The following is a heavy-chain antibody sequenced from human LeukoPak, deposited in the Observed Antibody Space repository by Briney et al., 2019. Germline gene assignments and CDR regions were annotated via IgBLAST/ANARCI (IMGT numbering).Heavy chain of an antibody. Sequence: GASVKVSCKASGYTFTSYAISWVRQAPGQGLEWMGGIIPIFGTANYAQKFQGRVTITADESTSTAYMELSSLRSEDTAVYYCARGLRPFIAAAGAGTYGMDVWGQGTTVTVSS. CDR1: GYTFTSYA. V-gene: IGHV1-69*13. CDR2: IIPIFGTA. J-gene: IGHJ6*02. CDR3: ARGLRPFIAAAGAGTYGMDV. D-gene: IGHD6-13*01.